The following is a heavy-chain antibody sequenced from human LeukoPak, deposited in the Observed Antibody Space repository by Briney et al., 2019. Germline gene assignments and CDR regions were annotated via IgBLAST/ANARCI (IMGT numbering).Heavy chain of an antibody. Sequence: ASVKVSCKASGYTFTGYYMHWVRQAPGQGLEWMGWINPNSGGTNYAQKFQGRVTMTRDTSISTAYMELSRLRSDDTAVYYCARDHTYYDFWSGYSGSNWFDPWGQGTLVTVSS. D-gene: IGHD3-3*01. J-gene: IGHJ5*02. CDR3: ARDHTYYDFWSGYSGSNWFDP. CDR2: INPNSGGT. V-gene: IGHV1-2*02. CDR1: GYTFTGYY.